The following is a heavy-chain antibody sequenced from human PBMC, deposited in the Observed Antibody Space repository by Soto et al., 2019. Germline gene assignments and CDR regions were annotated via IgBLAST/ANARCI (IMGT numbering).Heavy chain of an antibody. CDR1: GFTFSSYG. CDR3: ARDIGGQWLDL. CDR2: IWYDGSNK. D-gene: IGHD6-19*01. Sequence: QVQLVESGGGVVQPGRSLRLSCAASGFTFSSYGMHWVRQAPGKGLEWVAVIWYDGSNKYYADSVKGRFTISRDNSKNTLYLQMNSLRAEDTAVYYCARDIGGQWLDLWGQGTLVTVSS. V-gene: IGHV3-33*01. J-gene: IGHJ5*02.